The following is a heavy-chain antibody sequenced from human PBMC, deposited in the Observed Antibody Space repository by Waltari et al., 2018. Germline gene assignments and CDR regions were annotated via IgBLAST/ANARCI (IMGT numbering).Heavy chain of an antibody. Sequence: EVQLVESGGGVVRPGGSLRLSCAASGFTFDKYGMRWVRQVPGKGLEWVSLIHWSGGSTGYAESVKGRFTISRDNAKQSLYLEMNSLRVEDTALYHCTRDRHDFWSGPNWFDPWGQGTLVTVSS. V-gene: IGHV3-20*01. J-gene: IGHJ5*02. CDR2: IHWSGGST. D-gene: IGHD3-3*01. CDR1: GFTFDKYG. CDR3: TRDRHDFWSGPNWFDP.